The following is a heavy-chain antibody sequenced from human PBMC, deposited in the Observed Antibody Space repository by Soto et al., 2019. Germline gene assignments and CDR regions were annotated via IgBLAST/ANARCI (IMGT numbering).Heavy chain of an antibody. Sequence: QVQLVQSGAEVREPGASVEVSCKASGYSFTSLDINWVRQTAGQGLEWMGWMQPSTGRTGYAQKFQGRVTMTRDTSINTAYMELTTLTSDDTAFYYCALGVSAGVDYWGQGTLVTVSS. CDR1: GYSFTSLD. CDR3: ALGVSAGVDY. D-gene: IGHD1-26*01. V-gene: IGHV1-8*01. CDR2: MQPSTGRT. J-gene: IGHJ4*02.